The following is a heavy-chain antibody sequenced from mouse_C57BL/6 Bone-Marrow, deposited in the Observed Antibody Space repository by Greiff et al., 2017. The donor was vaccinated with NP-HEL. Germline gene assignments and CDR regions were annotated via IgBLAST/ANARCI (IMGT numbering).Heavy chain of an antibody. Sequence: QVQLQQSGAELARPGASVKLSCKASGYTFTSYGISWVKQRTGQGLEWIGEIYPRSGNTYYNEKFKGKATLTADKSSSTAYMELRSLTSEDSAVYFCARSAGKGGPWFAYWGQGTLVTVSA. CDR1: GYTFTSYG. D-gene: IGHD4-1*01. CDR3: ARSAGKGGPWFAY. J-gene: IGHJ3*01. V-gene: IGHV1-81*01. CDR2: IYPRSGNT.